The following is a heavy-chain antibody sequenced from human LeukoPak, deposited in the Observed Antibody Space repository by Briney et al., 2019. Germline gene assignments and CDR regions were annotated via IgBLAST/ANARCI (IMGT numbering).Heavy chain of an antibody. D-gene: IGHD6-19*01. CDR3: AKDFEAVAGTYYFDY. Sequence: PGRSLRLSCAASGFTFDDYAMHWVRQAPGKGLEWVPGISWNSGSIGYADSVKGRFTISRDNAKNSLYLQMNSLRAEDTALYYCAKDFEAVAGTYYFDYWGQGTLVIVSS. CDR2: ISWNSGSI. V-gene: IGHV3-9*01. J-gene: IGHJ4*02. CDR1: GFTFDDYA.